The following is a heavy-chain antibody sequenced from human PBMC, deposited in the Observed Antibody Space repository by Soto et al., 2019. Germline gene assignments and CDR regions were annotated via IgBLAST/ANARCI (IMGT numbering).Heavy chain of an antibody. J-gene: IGHJ6*02. V-gene: IGHV3-21*01. CDR1: GFTFSSYS. CDR2: ISSSSSYI. D-gene: IGHD2-2*01. CDR3: ARDQGYCSSTSCYADYYYYGMDV. Sequence: GGSLRLSCAASGFTFSSYSMNWVRQAPGKGLEWVSSISSSSSYIYYADSVKGRFTISRDNAKNSLYLQMNSLRAEDTAVYYGARDQGYCSSTSCYADYYYYGMDVWGQGTTVTVSS.